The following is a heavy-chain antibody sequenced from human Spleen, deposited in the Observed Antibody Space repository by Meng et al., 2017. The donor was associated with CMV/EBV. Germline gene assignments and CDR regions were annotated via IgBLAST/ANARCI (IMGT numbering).Heavy chain of an antibody. J-gene: IGHJ6*02. CDR1: GFTFSSYG. Sequence: GESLKISCAASGFTFSSYGMHWVRQAPGKGLEWVAFIRYDGSNKYYADSVKGRFTISRDNSKNTLFLQMNSLRVEDTAVYYCAKRVISDYYYYGMDVWGQGTTVTVSS. V-gene: IGHV3-30*02. CDR2: IRYDGSNK. CDR3: AKRVISDYYYYGMDV. D-gene: IGHD2-21*01.